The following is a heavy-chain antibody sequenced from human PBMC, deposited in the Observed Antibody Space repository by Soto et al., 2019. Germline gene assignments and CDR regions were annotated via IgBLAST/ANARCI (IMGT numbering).Heavy chain of an antibody. CDR2: INHSGST. CDR1: GGSFSGYY. Sequence: PSETLSLTCAVYGGSFSGYYWSWIRQPPGKGLEWIGEINHSGSTNYNPSLKSRVTISVDTSKNQFSLKLSSVTAADTAVYYCARGDSYIVVVPAAKPYYFDYWGQGTLVTVS. V-gene: IGHV4-34*01. CDR3: ARGDSYIVVVPAAKPYYFDY. J-gene: IGHJ4*02. D-gene: IGHD2-2*01.